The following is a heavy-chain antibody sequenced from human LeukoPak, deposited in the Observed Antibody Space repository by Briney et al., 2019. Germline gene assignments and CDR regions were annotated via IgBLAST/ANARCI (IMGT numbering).Heavy chain of an antibody. CDR3: ARAESVGATHYWYFDL. V-gene: IGHV4-39*07. CDR2: IYYSGST. J-gene: IGHJ2*01. D-gene: IGHD1-26*01. CDR1: GGSISSSSYY. Sequence: SETLSLTCTVSGGSISSSSYYWGWIRQPRGKGLEWIGSIYYSGSTYYNPSLKSRVTISVDTSKNQFSLKLSSVTAADTAVYYCARAESVGATHYWYFDLWGRGTLVTVSS.